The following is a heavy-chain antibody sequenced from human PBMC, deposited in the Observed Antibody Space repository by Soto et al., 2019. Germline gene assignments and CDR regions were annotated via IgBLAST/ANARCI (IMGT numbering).Heavy chain of an antibody. Sequence: QVQLVESGGGVVQPGRSLRLSCAASGFTFSSYGMHWVRQAPGKGLEWVVVISYDGSNKYYADSVKGRFTISRDNSKNTLDLQMNSLRAEDTAVYYCAKGGIQLWWGTGNDYWGQGTLVTVSS. D-gene: IGHD5-18*01. J-gene: IGHJ4*02. CDR2: ISYDGSNK. CDR1: GFTFSSYG. CDR3: AKGGIQLWWGTGNDY. V-gene: IGHV3-30*18.